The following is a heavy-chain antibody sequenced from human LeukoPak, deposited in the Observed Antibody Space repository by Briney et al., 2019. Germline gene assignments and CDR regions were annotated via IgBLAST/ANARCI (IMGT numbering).Heavy chain of an antibody. CDR2: IYYSGST. CDR3: ARDSALYGSGSYYDY. D-gene: IGHD3-10*01. J-gene: IGHJ4*02. CDR1: GGSISSSSYY. V-gene: IGHV4-39*07. Sequence: PSETLSLTCTVSGGSISSSSYYWGWIRQPPGKGLEWIGSIYYSGSTYYNPSLKSRVTISVDTSKNQFSLKLSSVTAADTAVYYCARDSALYGSGSYYDYWGQGTLVTVSS.